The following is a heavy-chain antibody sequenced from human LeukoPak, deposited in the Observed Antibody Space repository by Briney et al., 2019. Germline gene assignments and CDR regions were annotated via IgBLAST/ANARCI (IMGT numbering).Heavy chain of an antibody. D-gene: IGHD4-23*01. CDR2: IWYDGSNK. J-gene: IGHJ4*02. CDR3: ARDPYGGSSYFDY. Sequence: PGGSLRLSCAASGFTFSSYGMHWVRQAPGKGLEWVAVIWYDGSNKYYADSVKGRFTISRDNSKNTLYLQMNSQRAEDTAVYYCARDPYGGSSYFDYWGQGTLVTVSS. CDR1: GFTFSSYG. V-gene: IGHV3-33*01.